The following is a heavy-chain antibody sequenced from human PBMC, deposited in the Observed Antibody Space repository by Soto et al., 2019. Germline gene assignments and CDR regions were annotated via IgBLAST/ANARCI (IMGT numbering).Heavy chain of an antibody. CDR1: GYTFTSYD. V-gene: IGHV1-8*01. J-gene: IGHJ5*02. D-gene: IGHD6-19*01. Sequence: GASVKVSCKASGYTFTSYDINWVRQATGQGLEWMGWMNPNSGNTGYAQKFQGRVTMTRNTSISTAYMELSSLRSEDTAVYYCARLCSGWYGVFKGWFDPWGQGTLVTVSS. CDR2: MNPNSGNT. CDR3: ARLCSGWYGVFKGWFDP.